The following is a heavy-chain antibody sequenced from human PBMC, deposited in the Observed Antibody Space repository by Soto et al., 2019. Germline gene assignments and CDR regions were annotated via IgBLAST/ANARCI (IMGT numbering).Heavy chain of an antibody. J-gene: IGHJ4*02. CDR3: AKDSELERPGGLGY. D-gene: IGHD1-1*01. Sequence: EVQLVESGGGLVQPGRSLRLSCAASGFTFDDYAMHWVRQAPGKGLEWVSGISWNSGSIGYADSVKGRFTISRDNAKNSLYLQMNSLRAEDTALYYCAKDSELERPGGLGYWGQGTLVTVSS. CDR1: GFTFDDYA. V-gene: IGHV3-9*01. CDR2: ISWNSGSI.